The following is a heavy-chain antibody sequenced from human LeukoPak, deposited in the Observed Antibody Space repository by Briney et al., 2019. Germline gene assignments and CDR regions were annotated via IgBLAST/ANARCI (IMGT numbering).Heavy chain of an antibody. Sequence: SETLSLTCAVYGGSFSGYYWSWIRQPPGKGLEWIGEINHSGSTNYNPSLKSRVTISVDTSKNQFSLKLSSVTAADTAVCYCARGEAQDYWGQGTLVTVSS. CDR2: INHSGST. CDR3: ARGEAQDY. CDR1: GGSFSGYY. V-gene: IGHV4-34*01. J-gene: IGHJ4*02.